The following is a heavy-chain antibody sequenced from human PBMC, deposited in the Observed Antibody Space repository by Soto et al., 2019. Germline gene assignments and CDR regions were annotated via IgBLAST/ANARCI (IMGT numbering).Heavy chain of an antibody. V-gene: IGHV3-23*01. J-gene: IGHJ6*02. CDR1: GFTFSSYA. CDR2: ISGSGGST. Sequence: GGSLRLSCAASGFTFSSYAMSWVRQAPGKGLEWVSAISGSGGSTYYADSVKGQFTISRDNSKNTLYLQMNSLRAEDTAVYYCAKGYRLQGAYYYGMDVWGQGTTVTVSS. CDR3: AKGYRLQGAYYYGMDV. D-gene: IGHD6-25*01.